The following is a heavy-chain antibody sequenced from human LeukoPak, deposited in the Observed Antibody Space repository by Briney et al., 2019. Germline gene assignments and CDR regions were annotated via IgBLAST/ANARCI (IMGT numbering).Heavy chain of an antibody. Sequence: PSETLSLTCTVSGGSLSSSSFCWGWIRQPPGEGLEWIGSIYYSGSTYYNPSLKGRVTISVDTSKNQFSLKLSSVTAADTSVYYCVRQENDVLTGYYLNYWGQGTLVTVSS. J-gene: IGHJ4*02. CDR1: GGSLSSSSFC. CDR2: IYYSGST. CDR3: VRQENDVLTGYYLNY. D-gene: IGHD3-9*01. V-gene: IGHV4-39*01.